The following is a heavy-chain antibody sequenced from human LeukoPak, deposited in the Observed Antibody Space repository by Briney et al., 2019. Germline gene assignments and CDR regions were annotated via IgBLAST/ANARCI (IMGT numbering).Heavy chain of an antibody. D-gene: IGHD3-3*01. Sequence: PGESLRLSCAASGFTVSSHSMSWVRQAPGKGLEWVSVIYTGGNTYYADSVKGRFTISRDNAKNSLYLQMNSLRAEDTAIYYCARGGGVDYWGQGTLVTVSS. J-gene: IGHJ4*02. CDR1: GFTVSSHS. V-gene: IGHV3-53*01. CDR2: IYTGGNT. CDR3: ARGGGVDY.